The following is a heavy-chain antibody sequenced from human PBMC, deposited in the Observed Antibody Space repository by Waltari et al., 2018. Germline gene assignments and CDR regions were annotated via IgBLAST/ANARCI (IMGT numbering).Heavy chain of an antibody. CDR2: ISSSSSYI. V-gene: IGHV3-21*01. Sequence: EVQLVESGGGLVKPGGSLRLSCAASGFTFSSYSMNWVRQAPGKGLEWVSSISSSSSYIYYADSVKGRFTISRDNAKNSLYPQMNSLRAEDTAVYYCARAGPRDAFDIWGQGTMVTVSS. CDR3: ARAGPRDAFDI. J-gene: IGHJ3*02. CDR1: GFTFSSYS.